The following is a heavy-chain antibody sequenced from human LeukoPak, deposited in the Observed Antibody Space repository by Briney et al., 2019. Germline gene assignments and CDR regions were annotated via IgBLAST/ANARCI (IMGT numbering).Heavy chain of an antibody. J-gene: IGHJ4*02. CDR1: GFSISHYY. Sequence: GGSLRLSCAASGFSISHYYMTWVRQTPGKGLDWVSVIYTGGGTNYGDSVKGRFTISRDNSKNTLYLQMNSLRADDTAIYYCARGQAYCGADCYSDWGQGTLVTVSS. CDR2: IYTGGGT. D-gene: IGHD2-21*02. CDR3: ARGQAYCGADCYSD. V-gene: IGHV3-66*01.